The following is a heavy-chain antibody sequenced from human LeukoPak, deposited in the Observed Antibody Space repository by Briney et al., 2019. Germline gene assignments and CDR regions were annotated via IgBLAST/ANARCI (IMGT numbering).Heavy chain of an antibody. D-gene: IGHD3-22*01. J-gene: IGHJ4*02. CDR3: ARHDKKFEYYYDSSGLDY. V-gene: IGHV4-39*01. Sequence: SETLSLTCTVSGGSISSSSYYWGWIRQPPGKGLEWIGSIYYSGSTYYNPSLKSRVTISVDTSKNQFSLKLSSVTAADTAVYYCARHDKKFEYYYDSSGLDYWGQGTLVTVSS. CDR1: GGSISSSSYY. CDR2: IYYSGST.